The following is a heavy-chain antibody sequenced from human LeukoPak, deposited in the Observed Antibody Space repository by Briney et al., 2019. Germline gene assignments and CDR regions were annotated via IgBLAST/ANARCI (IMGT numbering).Heavy chain of an antibody. V-gene: IGHV3-7*04. CDR2: IKQDGSER. D-gene: IGHD3-22*01. CDR3: ARDYFDSGDYYDAFDI. J-gene: IGHJ3*02. Sequence: PGGSLRLSCTGSGFAFSSYWMNWVHQAPGKGLEWVANIKQDGSERYYVDSVKGRFTISRDNAKNSLYLQMNSLRAEDTAVYYCARDYFDSGDYYDAFDIWGQGTMVTVSS. CDR1: GFAFSSYW.